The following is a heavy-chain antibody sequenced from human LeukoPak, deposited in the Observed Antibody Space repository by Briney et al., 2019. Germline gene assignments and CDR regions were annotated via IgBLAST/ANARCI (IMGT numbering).Heavy chain of an antibody. J-gene: IGHJ4*02. V-gene: IGHV1-2*02. CDR3: ARDYYGSGSYSTDY. Sequence: ASVNVSCKASGYTFTGYQMHWVRQAPGQGLEWMGWINPNSGATNYAQEFQGRVTMTRDTSIGTAYMELSRLRSDDTAVYYCARDYYGSGSYSTDYWGQGTLVTVSS. D-gene: IGHD3-10*01. CDR1: GYTFTGYQ. CDR2: INPNSGAT.